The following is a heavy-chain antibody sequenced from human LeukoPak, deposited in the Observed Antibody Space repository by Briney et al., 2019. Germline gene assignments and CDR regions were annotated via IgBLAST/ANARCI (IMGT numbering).Heavy chain of an antibody. D-gene: IGHD3-22*01. V-gene: IGHV3-30-3*01. Sequence: GGSLRLSCAASGFTFSSYAMHWVRQAPGKGLEWVAVISYDGSNKYYADSVKGRFTISRDNSKNTLYLQMNSLRAEDTAVYYCPRDGEYDYDSSGYPIRGYFDYWGQGTLVTVSS. CDR2: ISYDGSNK. CDR3: PRDGEYDYDSSGYPIRGYFDY. J-gene: IGHJ4*02. CDR1: GFTFSSYA.